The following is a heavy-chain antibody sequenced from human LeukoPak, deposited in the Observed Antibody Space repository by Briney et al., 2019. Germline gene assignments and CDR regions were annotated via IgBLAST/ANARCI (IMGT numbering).Heavy chain of an antibody. Sequence: GGFLRLTCAASGFTFSDYEKHWVRQATGKGLEWVSAIGTAGDTYYTGSVKGRFTISRENAKNSLYLQMNSLRAGDTAVYYCARVAKERVGGVYYFDYWGQGTLVTVSS. D-gene: IGHD1-1*01. CDR1: GFTFSDYE. CDR3: ARVAKERVGGVYYFDY. V-gene: IGHV3-13*01. CDR2: IGTAGDT. J-gene: IGHJ4*02.